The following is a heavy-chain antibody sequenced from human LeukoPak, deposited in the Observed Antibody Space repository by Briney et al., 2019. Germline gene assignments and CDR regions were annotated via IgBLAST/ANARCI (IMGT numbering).Heavy chain of an antibody. J-gene: IGHJ4*02. D-gene: IGHD2-15*01. V-gene: IGHV3-21*01. CDR3: ARTSSLTPTPSFDY. Sequence: TAGGSLRLSCAASGFTFSTYAMNWVRQAPGKGLEWVSSIRNSSSYIYCADSLKGRFTISRDSAKNSLFLQMNSLRAEDTAVYYCARTSSLTPTPSFDYWGQGTLDTLSS. CDR1: GFTFSTYA. CDR2: IRNSSSYI.